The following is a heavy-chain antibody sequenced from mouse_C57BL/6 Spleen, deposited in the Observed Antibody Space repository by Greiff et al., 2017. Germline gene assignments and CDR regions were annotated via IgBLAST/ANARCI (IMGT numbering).Heavy chain of an antibody. Sequence: EVHLVESGGGLVKPGGSLKLSCAASGFTFSDYGMHWVRQAPEKGLEWVAYISSGSSTIYYADTVKGRFTISRDNAKNTLFLQMTSLRSEDTAMYYCARARDYDDAMDYWGQGTSVTVSS. V-gene: IGHV5-17*01. J-gene: IGHJ4*01. CDR3: ARARDYDDAMDY. CDR2: ISSGSSTI. D-gene: IGHD2-4*01. CDR1: GFTFSDYG.